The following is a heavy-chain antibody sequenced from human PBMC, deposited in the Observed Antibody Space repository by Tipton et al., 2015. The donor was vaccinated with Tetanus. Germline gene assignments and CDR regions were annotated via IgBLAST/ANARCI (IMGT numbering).Heavy chain of an antibody. V-gene: IGHV4-39*07. CDR3: ARGPMVRGVTRFDY. CDR1: GDSISSSDYY. J-gene: IGHJ4*02. CDR2: VYYDGSA. Sequence: TLSLTCTVSGDSISSSDYYWGWIRQPPGEGLEWIASVYYDGSAYYNPSLKSRITISVDTSKNQFSLKLSSVTAADTAVYYCARGPMVRGVTRFDYWGQGTLVTVSS. D-gene: IGHD3-10*01.